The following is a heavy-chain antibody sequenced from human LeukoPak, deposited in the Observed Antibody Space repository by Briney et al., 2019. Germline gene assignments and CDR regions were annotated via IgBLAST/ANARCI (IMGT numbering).Heavy chain of an antibody. D-gene: IGHD2-2*01. CDR1: GGSISSSSYY. Sequence: SETLSLTCTVSGGSISSSSYYWGWIRQPPGKGLGWIGSIYYSGSTYYNPSLKSRVTISVDTSKNQFSLKLSSVTAADTAVYYCARLNCSSTSCLGAFDIWGQGTMVTVS. CDR3: ARLNCSSTSCLGAFDI. V-gene: IGHV4-39*01. J-gene: IGHJ3*02. CDR2: IYYSGST.